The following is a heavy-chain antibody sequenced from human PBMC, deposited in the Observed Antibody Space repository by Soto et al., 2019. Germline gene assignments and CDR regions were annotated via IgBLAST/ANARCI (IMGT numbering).Heavy chain of an antibody. J-gene: IGHJ3*01. V-gene: IGHV3-48*03. Sequence: EVQLVESGGGLVQPGGSLRLSCAVSGFTFSSSEMYWVRQAPGKGLEWISYIHPSGQPIFYADSVKGRFTISRDNANNSLFLRLSGLRAEDTAVYYCASRASRWGQGTMVSGSS. D-gene: IGHD2-15*01. CDR2: IHPSGQPI. CDR1: GFTFSSSE. CDR3: ASRASR.